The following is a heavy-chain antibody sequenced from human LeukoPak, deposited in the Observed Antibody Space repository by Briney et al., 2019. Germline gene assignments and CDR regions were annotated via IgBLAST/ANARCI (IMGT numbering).Heavy chain of an antibody. J-gene: IGHJ4*02. D-gene: IGHD6-13*01. CDR3: VKDTYSSSWYGAFDH. V-gene: IGHV3-64D*06. CDR2: ISSNGGST. Sequence: GGSLRLSCSASGFTFSSYAMHWVRQAPGKGLEYVSAISSNGGSTYYADSVKGRFTISRDNSKNTLYLQMSSLRAEDTAVYYCVKDTYSSSWYGAFDHWGQGTLVTVSS. CDR1: GFTFSSYA.